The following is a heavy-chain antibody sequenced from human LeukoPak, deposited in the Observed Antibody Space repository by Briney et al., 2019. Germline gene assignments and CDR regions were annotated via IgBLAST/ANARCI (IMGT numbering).Heavy chain of an antibody. V-gene: IGHV1-69*01. D-gene: IGHD2-2*03. J-gene: IGHJ3*02. CDR1: GGTFSSYA. CDR2: IIPIFGTA. Sequence: ASVKVSCKASGGTFSSYAISWVRQAPGQGLEWMGGIIPIFGTANYAQKFQGRVTITADESTSTAYMELSSLRSEDTAVYYCATALDIVVVPAAQGAFDIWGQGTMVTVSS. CDR3: ATALDIVVVPAAQGAFDI.